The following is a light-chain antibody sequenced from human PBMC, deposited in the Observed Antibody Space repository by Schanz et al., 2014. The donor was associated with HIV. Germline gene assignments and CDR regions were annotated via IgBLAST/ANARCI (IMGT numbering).Light chain of an antibody. Sequence: EIVMTQTPATLSVSPGERATLSCRASQSIGSHLAWYQQKPGQAPRLLIYGASSRAPGIPDRFSGSGSGTDFTLTISSLQPEDFATYYCQQSYSTPSLTFGGGTKVEIK. CDR3: QQSYSTPSLT. CDR1: QSIGSH. V-gene: IGKV3-15*01. CDR2: GAS. J-gene: IGKJ4*01.